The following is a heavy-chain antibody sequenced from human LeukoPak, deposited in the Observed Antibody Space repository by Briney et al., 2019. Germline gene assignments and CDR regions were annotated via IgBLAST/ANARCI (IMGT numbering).Heavy chain of an antibody. V-gene: IGHV3-23*01. CDR2: IRPSGDNT. Sequence: GGSLRLSCAASGFTFSSYDMTWVRQAPGRGLEWVSSIRPSGDNTYYGDSVKGRFTISRDSSKNTLFLQMNRLRPEDATVYYCAEAPVTTCRGAFCYPFDYWGLGTLVTVSS. CDR1: GFTFSSYD. J-gene: IGHJ4*02. CDR3: AEAPVTTCRGAFCYPFDY. D-gene: IGHD2-15*01.